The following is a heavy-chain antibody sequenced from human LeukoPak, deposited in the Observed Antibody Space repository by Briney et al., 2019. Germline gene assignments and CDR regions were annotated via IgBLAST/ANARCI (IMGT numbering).Heavy chain of an antibody. Sequence: SVKVSCKASGFTFTSSAMQWVRQARGQRLEWIGWIVVGSGNTNYAQKFQERVTITRDMSASTAYMELSSLRSEDTAVYCCAAEGRYYGSGPTGDWGQGTLVTVSS. J-gene: IGHJ4*02. CDR3: AAEGRYYGSGPTGD. D-gene: IGHD3-10*01. V-gene: IGHV1-58*02. CDR1: GFTFTSSA. CDR2: IVVGSGNT.